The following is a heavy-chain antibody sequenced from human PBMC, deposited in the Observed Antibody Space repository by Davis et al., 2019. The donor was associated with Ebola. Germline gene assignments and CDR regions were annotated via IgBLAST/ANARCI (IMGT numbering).Heavy chain of an antibody. CDR1: GFTFSSYS. Sequence: PGGSLRLSCAASGFTFSSYSMNWVRQAPGKGLEWVSYISSSSSHIYYADSVKGRFTISRDNAKNSLYLQMNSLRAEDTAVYYCARLDCSSTSCYVDYHYYYSMDVWGKGTTVTVSS. D-gene: IGHD2-2*01. CDR2: ISSSSSHI. CDR3: ARLDCSSTSCYVDYHYYYSMDV. J-gene: IGHJ6*03. V-gene: IGHV3-21*05.